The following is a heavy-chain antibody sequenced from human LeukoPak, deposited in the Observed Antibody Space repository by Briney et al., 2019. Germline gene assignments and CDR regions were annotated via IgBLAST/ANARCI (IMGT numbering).Heavy chain of an antibody. Sequence: GASVKVSCKASGGTFSSYAISWVRQAPGQGLEWMGGIIPIFGTANYAQKFQGRVTITTDESTSAAYMELSSLRSEDTAVYYCAREGQGYYDSSGYYNWFDPWGQGTLVTVSS. V-gene: IGHV1-69*05. CDR3: AREGQGYYDSSGYYNWFDP. D-gene: IGHD3-22*01. CDR1: GGTFSSYA. CDR2: IIPIFGTA. J-gene: IGHJ5*02.